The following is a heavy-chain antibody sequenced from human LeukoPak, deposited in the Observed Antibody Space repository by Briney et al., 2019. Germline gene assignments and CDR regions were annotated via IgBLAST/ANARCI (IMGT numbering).Heavy chain of an antibody. V-gene: IGHV4-59*01. CDR2: IYYSGST. CDR1: GGSISSYY. CDR3: ARSTYGSGSYKIDY. Sequence: SETLSLTCTVSGGSISSYYWSWIRQPPGKGLEWIGYIYYSGSTNYNPSLKSRVTISVDTFKNQFSLKLSSVTAADTAVYYCARSTYGSGSYKIDYWGQGTLVTVSS. D-gene: IGHD3-10*01. J-gene: IGHJ4*02.